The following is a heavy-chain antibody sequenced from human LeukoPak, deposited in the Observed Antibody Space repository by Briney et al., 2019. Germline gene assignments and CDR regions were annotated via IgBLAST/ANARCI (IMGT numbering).Heavy chain of an antibody. CDR3: ARDRTVVVVVAATQAHWFDP. J-gene: IGHJ5*02. CDR2: IYYSGST. D-gene: IGHD2-15*01. Sequence: SETLSLTCTVSGGSISSHYWSWIRQPPGKGLEWIGYIYYSGSTNYNPSLKSRVTISVDTSKNQFSLKLSSVTAADTAVYYCARDRTVVVVVAATQAHWFDPWGQGTWSPSPQ. V-gene: IGHV4-59*11. CDR1: GGSISSHY.